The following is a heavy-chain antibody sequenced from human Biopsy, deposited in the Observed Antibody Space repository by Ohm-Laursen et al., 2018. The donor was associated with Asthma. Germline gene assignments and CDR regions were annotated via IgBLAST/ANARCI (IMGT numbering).Heavy chain of an antibody. CDR1: GGTFNTYV. Sequence: SVKVSCKSLGGTFNTYVIGWVRQAPGQGLEWMGGINSVFGTTTYPQKFQDRVTITADDSTSTVHMELSSLRSEDTAVYYCARKAGSCISRTCYSFDFWGQGTLVTVSS. CDR2: INSVFGTT. J-gene: IGHJ4*02. CDR3: ARKAGSCISRTCYSFDF. V-gene: IGHV1-69*13. D-gene: IGHD2-2*01.